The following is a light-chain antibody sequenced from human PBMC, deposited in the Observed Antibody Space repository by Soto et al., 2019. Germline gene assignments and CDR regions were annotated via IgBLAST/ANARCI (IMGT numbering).Light chain of an antibody. Sequence: DVVMTQSPLSLAVTLGQPASSSCRSSQSLVYSDCNTYLNWFQQRPGQSPRRLLYKVSNRDSGVPSTFSGSGSGTAFTIPISSLQPADFATYYCQQYSSYPPLTFGRGTTGDIK. CDR2: KVS. V-gene: IGKV2-30*01. CDR1: QSLVYSDCNTY. CDR3: QQYSSYPPLT. J-gene: IGKJ4*01.